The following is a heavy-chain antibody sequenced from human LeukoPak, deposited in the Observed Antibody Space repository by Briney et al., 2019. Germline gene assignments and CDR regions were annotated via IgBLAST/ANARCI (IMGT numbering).Heavy chain of an antibody. CDR1: GFTFSTSW. CDR3: ARGRSGSYGFFDY. J-gene: IGHJ4*02. V-gene: IGHV3-74*03. D-gene: IGHD3-10*01. CDR2: IDSDGSRI. Sequence: GGSLRLSCEGSGFTFSTSWMHWVRQAPGKGLVWVSRIDSDGSRITYADSVKGRLTISRDNAKNTVYLQMNSLRAEDTAVYYCARGRSGSYGFFDYWSLGNLVTVSS.